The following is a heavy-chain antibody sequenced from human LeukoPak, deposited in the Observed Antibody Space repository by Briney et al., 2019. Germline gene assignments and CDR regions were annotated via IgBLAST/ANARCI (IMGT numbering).Heavy chain of an antibody. CDR1: GFTVSSNY. Sequence: GGSLRLSCAASGFTVSSNYMSWVRQAPGKGLEWVSVIYSGGSTYYADSVKGRFTISRDNSKNTLYLQMNSLRAEDTAVYYRARSGSYYNGNAFDIWGQGTMVTVSS. D-gene: IGHD3-10*01. J-gene: IGHJ3*02. CDR3: ARSGSYYNGNAFDI. V-gene: IGHV3-53*01. CDR2: IYSGGST.